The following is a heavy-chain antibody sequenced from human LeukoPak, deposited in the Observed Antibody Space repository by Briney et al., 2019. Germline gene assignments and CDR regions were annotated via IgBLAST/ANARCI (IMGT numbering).Heavy chain of an antibody. D-gene: IGHD4-17*01. J-gene: IGHJ6*03. CDR2: IIPIFGTA. CDR1: GRTFSSYA. CDR3: ARVPDGDYPLYYYYMDV. V-gene: IGHV1-69*05. Sequence: GSSVKVSCKASGRTFSSYAISWVRQTPGQGLEWMGGIIPIFGTANYAQKLQGRVTITTDESTSTAYMELSSLRSEDTAVYYCARVPDGDYPLYYYYMDVWGKGTTVTVSS.